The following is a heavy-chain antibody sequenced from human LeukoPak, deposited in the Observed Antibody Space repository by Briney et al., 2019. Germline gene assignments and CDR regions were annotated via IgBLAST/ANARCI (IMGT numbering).Heavy chain of an antibody. CDR2: ISYDGSNK. V-gene: IGHV3-30-3*01. D-gene: IGHD3-22*01. CDR1: GFTFSSYA. CDR3: ARRYYYDSSGYYDNYYYYYGMDV. Sequence: PGGSLRLSCAASGFTFSSYAMHWVRQAPGKGLEWVAVISYDGSNKYYADSVKGRFTISRDNSKNTLYLQMNSLRAEDTAVYYCARRYYYDSSGYYDNYYYYYGMDVWGQGTTVTVSS. J-gene: IGHJ6*02.